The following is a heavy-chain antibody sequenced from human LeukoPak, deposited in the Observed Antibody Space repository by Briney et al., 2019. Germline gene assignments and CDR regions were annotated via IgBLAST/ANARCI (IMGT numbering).Heavy chain of an antibody. J-gene: IGHJ4*02. CDR3: AKDGYYDSSGYPHY. CDR1: GFTFSSYA. Sequence: GGSLRLSCAASGFTFSSYAMSWVRQAPGKGLEWVSAISGSGGSTYYADSVKGRFTISRDNSKNTLYLQMNSLRAEDTAVYYCAKDGYYDSSGYPHYWGQGTLVTVSS. D-gene: IGHD3-22*01. V-gene: IGHV3-23*01. CDR2: ISGSGGST.